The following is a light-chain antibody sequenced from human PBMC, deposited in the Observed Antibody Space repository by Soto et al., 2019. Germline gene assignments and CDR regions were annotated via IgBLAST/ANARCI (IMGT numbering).Light chain of an antibody. CDR3: QQRLNWPPG. CDR2: DAS. CDR1: QSVTNY. Sequence: EIFLTQSPDTLSFSPLERCTLSCRASQSVTNYIAWYQQRPGQAPRLLIYDASNRATGVPARFSGSGSGTDFTLTISDLEPADFGLYYCQQRLNWPPGFGQGTKVDIK. J-gene: IGKJ1*01. V-gene: IGKV3-11*01.